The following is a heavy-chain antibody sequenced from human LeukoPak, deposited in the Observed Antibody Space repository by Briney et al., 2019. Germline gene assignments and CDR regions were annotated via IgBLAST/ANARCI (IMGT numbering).Heavy chain of an antibody. J-gene: IGHJ4*02. CDR1: GGSISSYY. CDR2: IYYSGST. Sequence: SETLSLTCTVSGGSISSYYWSWIRQPPGKGLEWIGYIYYSGSTNYNPSLKSRVTISVDTSKNQFSLKLSSVTAADTAVYYCAGGDSLYGGNAYFDYWGQGTLVTVSS. D-gene: IGHD2-15*01. CDR3: AGGDSLYGGNAYFDY. V-gene: IGHV4-59*01.